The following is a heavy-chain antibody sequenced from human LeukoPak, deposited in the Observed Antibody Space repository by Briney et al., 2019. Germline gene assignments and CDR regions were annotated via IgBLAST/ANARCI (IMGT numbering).Heavy chain of an antibody. CDR1: GGSISSSSFY. D-gene: IGHD3-22*01. J-gene: IGHJ4*02. Sequence: SETLSLTCTVSGGSISSSSFYWGWIRQPPGKGLEWIGSIYYSGSTYYNPSLKSRVTISVDTSKNQFSQKLSSVTAADTAVYYCARRVDDSSGYYYRRHYFDYWGQGTLVTVSS. CDR3: ARRVDDSSGYYYRRHYFDY. V-gene: IGHV4-39*01. CDR2: IYYSGST.